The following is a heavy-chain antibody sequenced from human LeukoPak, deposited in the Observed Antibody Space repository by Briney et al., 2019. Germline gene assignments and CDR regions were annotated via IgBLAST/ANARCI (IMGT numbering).Heavy chain of an antibody. J-gene: IGHJ4*02. Sequence: SETLSLTCIVSGGSISSISSNNYHWGWIRQPPGKGLEWIGSIYYSGSTYYNPSLKSRVAISVDTSKNQFSLKLSSVTAADTAVYYCARDRGSAPGAQTANSYFDYWGQGTLVTVSS. D-gene: IGHD1-26*01. CDR1: GGSISSISSNNYH. CDR3: ARDRGSAPGAQTANSYFDY. CDR2: IYYSGST. V-gene: IGHV4-39*07.